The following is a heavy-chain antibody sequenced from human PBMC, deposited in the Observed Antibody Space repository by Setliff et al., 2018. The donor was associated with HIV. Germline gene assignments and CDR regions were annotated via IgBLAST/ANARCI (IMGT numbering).Heavy chain of an antibody. CDR1: GYTFTNYY. D-gene: IGHD4-17*01. J-gene: IGHJ3*02. CDR3: ARSPQLYGDYRDAFDI. Sequence: GASVKVSCKASGYTFTNYYMHWVRQAPGQGLEWMGAIMPFFGPANYAQKFQGRVTITTDESTSTVYMELPSLRSEDTAVYYCARSPQLYGDYRDAFDIWGHGTMVTVSS. V-gene: IGHV1-69*05. CDR2: IMPFFGPA.